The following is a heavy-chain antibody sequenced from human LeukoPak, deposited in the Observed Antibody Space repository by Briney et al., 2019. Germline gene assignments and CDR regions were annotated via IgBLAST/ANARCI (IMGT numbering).Heavy chain of an antibody. Sequence: GASVKVSCKASGYTFTSYDINWVRQATGQGLEWMGWMNPNSGNTGYAQKFQGRVTMTRNTSISTAYMELSSLRSDDTAVYYCARDYYGSGGYYNYWGQGTLVTVSS. J-gene: IGHJ4*02. CDR1: GYTFTSYD. V-gene: IGHV1-8*01. D-gene: IGHD3-10*01. CDR3: ARDYYGSGGYYNY. CDR2: MNPNSGNT.